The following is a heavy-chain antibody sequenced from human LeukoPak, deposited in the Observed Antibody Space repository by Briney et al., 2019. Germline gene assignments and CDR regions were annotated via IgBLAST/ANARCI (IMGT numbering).Heavy chain of an antibody. V-gene: IGHV3-48*02. D-gene: IGHD6-13*01. CDR1: GFTFSIYS. Sequence: SGGSLRLSCAASGFTFSIYSMTWVRQAPGKGQEWVSYISGSSSPIYYADSVKGRFTISRDNAKNSLYLQMNSLRDEDTAVYYCARDHYSRNDYWGQGTLVTVSS. CDR3: ARDHYSRNDY. CDR2: ISGSSSPI. J-gene: IGHJ4*02.